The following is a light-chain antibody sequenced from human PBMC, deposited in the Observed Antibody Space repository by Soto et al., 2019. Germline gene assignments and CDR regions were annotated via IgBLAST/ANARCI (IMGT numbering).Light chain of an antibody. CDR3: QVWDINTDHYV. CDR1: NIGTKR. CDR2: HDT. Sequence: SYELTQPPSVSVAPEKTARITCGGNNIGTKRVHWYRQKPGQAPVLVIYHDTDRPSGIPERFSGSNSGNTATLTISRVEAGDEADYYCQVWDINTDHYVFGTGTKLTVL. V-gene: IGLV3-21*04. J-gene: IGLJ1*01.